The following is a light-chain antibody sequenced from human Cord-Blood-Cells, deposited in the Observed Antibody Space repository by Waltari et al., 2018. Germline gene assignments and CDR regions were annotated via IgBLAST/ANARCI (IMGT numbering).Light chain of an antibody. CDR3: MQATQFPHT. CDR2: KIS. V-gene: IGKV2-24*01. CDR1: KSLVNSDGNTY. Sequence: DIVLTQTSLSSPVTLGQPPTISSRPRKSLVNSDGNTYLSWHQQRPGQPPRLLIYKISNLFSGVPDRFSGSGAGTDFTLKISRVEAEDVGVYYCMQATQFPHTFGQGTKLEIK. J-gene: IGKJ2*01.